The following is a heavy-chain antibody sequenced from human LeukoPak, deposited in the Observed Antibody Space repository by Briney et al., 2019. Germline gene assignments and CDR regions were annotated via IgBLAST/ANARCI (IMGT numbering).Heavy chain of an antibody. CDR3: ALLYQANYFDY. D-gene: IGHD2-8*01. Sequence: SVKVSCKASGGTFSKYTISWVRQRPGQGLEWMGGITPLFGTANYAQKLQGRVTMTTDTSTSTAYMELRSLRSDDTAVYYCALLYQANYFDYWGQGTLVTVSS. V-gene: IGHV1-69*05. CDR1: GGTFSKYT. CDR2: ITPLFGTA. J-gene: IGHJ4*02.